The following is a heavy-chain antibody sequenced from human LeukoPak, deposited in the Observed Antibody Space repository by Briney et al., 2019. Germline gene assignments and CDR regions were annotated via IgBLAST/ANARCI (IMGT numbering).Heavy chain of an antibody. J-gene: IGHJ4*02. V-gene: IGHV1-46*01. CDR3: ARDQEGFDY. CDR2: IYPRDGST. Sequence: ASVNVSCTASGYTFTSNYIHWVRQAPGQGLEWMGMIYPRDGSTSYAQKFQGRVTVTRDTSTSTVHMELSGLRSEDTAVYYCARDQEGFDYWGQGTLVTVSS. CDR1: GYTFTSNY.